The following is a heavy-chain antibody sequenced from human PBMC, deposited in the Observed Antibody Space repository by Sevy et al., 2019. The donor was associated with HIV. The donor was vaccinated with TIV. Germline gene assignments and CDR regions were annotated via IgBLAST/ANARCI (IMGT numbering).Heavy chain of an antibody. CDR2: ISTDSTTK. CDR1: GMTFSTYN. V-gene: IGHV3-48*02. D-gene: IGHD3-10*01. CDR3: ARDRVREFDY. J-gene: IGHJ4*02. Sequence: GGSLRLSCAVSGMTFSTYNMNWVRQAPGKGLEWISYISTDSTTKYYADSVKGRFTISRDNAKNSLYLQMNSLRDEDTAVYYCARDRVREFDYLGQGTLVTVSS.